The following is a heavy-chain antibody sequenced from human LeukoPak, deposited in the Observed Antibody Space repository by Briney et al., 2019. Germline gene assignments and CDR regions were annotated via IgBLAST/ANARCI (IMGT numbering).Heavy chain of an antibody. Sequence: SETLSLTCTVSGGSISRSDYYWAWIRQPPGKGLEWIGSIYYSGSTYYNPSLKSRVTISVDTSKNQFSLKLNSVTAADTAVHYCAGHSSFTPPNYWGQGTLVTVSS. J-gene: IGHJ4*02. V-gene: IGHV4-39*01. CDR2: IYYSGST. CDR3: AGHSSFTPPNY. D-gene: IGHD2-2*01. CDR1: GGSISRSDYY.